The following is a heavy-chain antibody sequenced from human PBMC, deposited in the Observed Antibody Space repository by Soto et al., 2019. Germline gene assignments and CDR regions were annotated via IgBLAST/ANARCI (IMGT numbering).Heavy chain of an antibody. Sequence: SETLSLTCAVYGGSFSGYYWSWIRQPPGKGLEWIGEINHSGSTNYSPSLKSRVTISVDTSKNQFSLKLSSVTAADTAVHYCARGRMGGSSLKGDFDYWGQGTLVTVSS. V-gene: IGHV4-34*01. D-gene: IGHD6-13*01. CDR2: INHSGST. J-gene: IGHJ4*02. CDR1: GGSFSGYY. CDR3: ARGRMGGSSLKGDFDY.